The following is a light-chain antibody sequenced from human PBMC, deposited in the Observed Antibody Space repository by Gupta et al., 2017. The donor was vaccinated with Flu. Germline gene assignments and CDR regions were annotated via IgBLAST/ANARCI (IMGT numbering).Light chain of an antibody. Sequence: QSVLTQPPSASGTPGQRVTISCSGSSSNIGSNYVYWYQQLPGTAPKLLIYRNNQRPSGVPDRFSGSKSGTSASLAIGGLRSEDEADYYCAAWDDSLSVVVFGGGTKLTVL. CDR2: RNN. CDR3: AAWDDSLSVVV. CDR1: SSNIGSNY. V-gene: IGLV1-47*01. J-gene: IGLJ2*01.